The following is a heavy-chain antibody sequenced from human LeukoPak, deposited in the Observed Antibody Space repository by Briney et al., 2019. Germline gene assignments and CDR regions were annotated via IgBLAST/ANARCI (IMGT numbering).Heavy chain of an antibody. V-gene: IGHV3-30-3*01. J-gene: IGHJ5*02. CDR2: ISYDGSNK. CDR3: ARSQRFTMIVVDTNWFDP. D-gene: IGHD3-22*01. Sequence: GGSLRLSCAASGFTFSSYAMHWVRQAPGKGLEWVAVISYDGSNKYYADSVKGRFTISRDNSKNTLYLQMNSLRAEDTAVYYCARSQRFTMIVVDTNWFDPWAQGTLVTVSS. CDR1: GFTFSSYA.